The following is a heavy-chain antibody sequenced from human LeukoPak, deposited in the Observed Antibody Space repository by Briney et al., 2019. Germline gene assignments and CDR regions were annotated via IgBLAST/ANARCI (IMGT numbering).Heavy chain of an antibody. Sequence: ASVKVSCKASGYTFTGYYMHWVRQAPGQGLEWMGRINPNSGGTNYAQKFQGRVTMTRDTSISTAYMELSRLRSDDTAVYYCARGRGNWNSFFDYWGQGTLVTVSS. D-gene: IGHD1-7*01. CDR2: INPNSGGT. CDR1: GYTFTGYY. V-gene: IGHV1-2*06. J-gene: IGHJ4*02. CDR3: ARGRGNWNSFFDY.